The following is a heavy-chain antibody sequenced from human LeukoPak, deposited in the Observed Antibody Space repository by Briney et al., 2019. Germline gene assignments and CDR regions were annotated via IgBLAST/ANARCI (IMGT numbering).Heavy chain of an antibody. V-gene: IGHV1-18*01. D-gene: IGHD5-24*01. CDR3: ARDVYGQRDGYNPRRVVDY. J-gene: IGHJ4*02. CDR1: GYTFTSYG. Sequence: SVKVSCKASGYTFTSYGISWVRQAPGQGLEWMGWISAYNGNTNYAQKLQGRVTMTTDTSTSTAYMELRSLRSDDTAVYYCARDVYGQRDGYNPRRVVDYWGQGTLVTVSS. CDR2: ISAYNGNT.